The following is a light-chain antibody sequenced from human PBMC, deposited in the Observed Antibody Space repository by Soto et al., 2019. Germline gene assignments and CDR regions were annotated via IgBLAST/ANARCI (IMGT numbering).Light chain of an antibody. CDR1: SSNIGAGYD. Sequence: QSVLTQPPSVSGAPGQRVTISCTGSSSNIGAGYDVHWYQQLLGTAPKLLIYGNSNRPSGVPDRFSGSKSGTSASLAITGLQAEDEADYYCQSYDSSLSAVVFGGGTKLTV. CDR2: GNS. V-gene: IGLV1-40*01. CDR3: QSYDSSLSAVV. J-gene: IGLJ2*01.